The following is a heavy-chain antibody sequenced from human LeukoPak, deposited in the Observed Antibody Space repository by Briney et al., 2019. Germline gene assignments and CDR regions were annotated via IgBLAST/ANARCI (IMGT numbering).Heavy chain of an antibody. Sequence: GGSLRLSCAASGFTFDDYGMSWVRQAPGKGLEWVSGINWNGGSTGYADSVKGRFTISRDNAKNSLYLQMNNLRAEDTALYHCARDRVYCSGGSCYPNWFDPWGQGTLVTVSS. J-gene: IGHJ5*02. V-gene: IGHV3-20*01. CDR1: GFTFDDYG. D-gene: IGHD2-15*01. CDR3: ARDRVYCSGGSCYPNWFDP. CDR2: INWNGGST.